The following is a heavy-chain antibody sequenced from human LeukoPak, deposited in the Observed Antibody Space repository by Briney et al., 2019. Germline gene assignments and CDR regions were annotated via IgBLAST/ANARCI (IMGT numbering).Heavy chain of an antibody. CDR1: RFTFSSYW. J-gene: IGHJ4*02. CDR3: ARDRNTDFWSGYYTNYFDY. Sequence: GGSLRLSCAASRFTFSSYWMSWVRQAPGKGLEWVANIKQDGSEKYYVDSVKGRFTISRDNAKNSLSLQMSSLRAEDTAVYYCARDRNTDFWSGYYTNYFDYWGQGTLVIVSS. D-gene: IGHD3-3*01. V-gene: IGHV3-7*01. CDR2: IKQDGSEK.